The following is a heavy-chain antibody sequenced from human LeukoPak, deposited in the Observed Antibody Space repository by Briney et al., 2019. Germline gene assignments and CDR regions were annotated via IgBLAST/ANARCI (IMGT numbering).Heavy chain of an antibody. CDR3: AKSSGGYCSSTSCYVGGSFDY. Sequence: PGRSLRLSCAASGFTFDDYAMHWVRQAPGKGLEWVSGISCNSGSIGYADSVKGRFTISRDNAKNSLYLQMNSLRAEDTALYYCAKSSGGYCSSTSCYVGGSFDYWGQGTLVTVSS. V-gene: IGHV3-9*01. J-gene: IGHJ4*02. D-gene: IGHD2-2*01. CDR2: ISCNSGSI. CDR1: GFTFDDYA.